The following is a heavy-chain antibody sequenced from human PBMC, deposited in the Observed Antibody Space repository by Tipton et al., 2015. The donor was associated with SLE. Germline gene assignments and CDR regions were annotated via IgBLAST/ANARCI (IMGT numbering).Heavy chain of an antibody. CDR1: GGSISSGSYY. J-gene: IGHJ3*02. CDR2: IYTSGST. V-gene: IGHV4-61*02. D-gene: IGHD2-21*01. Sequence: LRLSCTVSGGSISSGSYYWSWIRQPAGKGLEWIGRIYTSGSTNYNPSLKSHVTISVDTSKNQFSLKLSSVTAADTAVYYCASHVAGDAFDIWGQGTMVTVPS. CDR3: ASHVAGDAFDI.